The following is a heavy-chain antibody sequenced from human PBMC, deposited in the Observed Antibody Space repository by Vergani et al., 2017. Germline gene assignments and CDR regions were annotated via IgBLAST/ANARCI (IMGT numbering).Heavy chain of an antibody. CDR3: ARDSYGIGGPSGMDV. V-gene: IGHV4-30-4*08. J-gene: IGHJ6*02. CDR2: IYYSGST. D-gene: IGHD5-18*01. CDR1: GGSISSGDYY. Sequence: QVQLQESGPGLVKPSQTLSLTCTVSGGSISSGDYYWSWIRQPPGKGLEWVGYIYYSGSTYYNPSLKSRVTISVDTSKNQFSLKLSSVTAADTAVYYCARDSYGIGGPSGMDVWGQGTTVTVSS.